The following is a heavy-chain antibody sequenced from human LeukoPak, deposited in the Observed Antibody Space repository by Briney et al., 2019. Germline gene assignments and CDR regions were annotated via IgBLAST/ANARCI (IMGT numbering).Heavy chain of an antibody. CDR2: IFYSGST. CDR1: GGPVRSSAYY. Sequence: SETLSLTCSVSGGPVRSSAYYWGWVRQPPGKGLEWIGYIFYSGSTSYNPSLKSRVTISVDTSKNQFSLKLSSVTAADTAVYYCASYSYGSGSYQRYFDYWGQGTLVTVSS. J-gene: IGHJ4*02. D-gene: IGHD3-10*01. V-gene: IGHV4-39*07. CDR3: ASYSYGSGSYQRYFDY.